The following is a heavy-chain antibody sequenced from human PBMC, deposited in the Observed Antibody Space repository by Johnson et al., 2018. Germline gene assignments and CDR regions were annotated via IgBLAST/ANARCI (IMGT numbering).Heavy chain of an antibody. J-gene: IGHJ6*03. CDR3: ARGLMGYYYYYIDV. CDR2: IYYSGAT. Sequence: QVQLQESGPGLVKPSETLSLTCSVSGGSITSDFWSWIRQPPGKGLDWIGYIYYSGATNYNPSLKSRGTISVDTPKNQFSLKLRYVPAADTAMYFCARGLMGYYYYYIDVWGKGTTVTVSS. V-gene: IGHV4-59*01. CDR1: GGSITSDF. D-gene: IGHD3-10*01.